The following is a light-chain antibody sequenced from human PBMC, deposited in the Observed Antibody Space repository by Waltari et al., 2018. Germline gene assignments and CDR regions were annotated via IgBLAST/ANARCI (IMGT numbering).Light chain of an antibody. CDR1: NNGIKK. J-gene: IGLJ3*02. CDR3: QVWDSSTAWV. CDR2: RDR. Sequence: SYELSQPLSVSVALGQTANLTRGGKNNGIKKVHGYQKSPGQAPVPVIYRDRSRPSGIPERFSGSNSGNTATLTISRAQAGDEADYYCQVWDSSTAWVFGGGTKLAVL. V-gene: IGLV3-9*01.